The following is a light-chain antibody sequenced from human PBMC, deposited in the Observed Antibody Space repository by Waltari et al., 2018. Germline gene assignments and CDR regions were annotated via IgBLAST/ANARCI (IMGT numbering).Light chain of an antibody. CDR3: QHYVRLPVT. J-gene: IGKJ1*01. CDR2: DAS. Sequence: EIVLTQSPGTLSLSPGERATLSYGASQSVGRSLAWYQQKPGRAPRLLLYDASSRATGIPDRFSGSGFGTDFSLTISRLEPEDFAVYYCQHYVRLPVTFGQGTKVEIK. CDR1: QSVGRS. V-gene: IGKV3-20*01.